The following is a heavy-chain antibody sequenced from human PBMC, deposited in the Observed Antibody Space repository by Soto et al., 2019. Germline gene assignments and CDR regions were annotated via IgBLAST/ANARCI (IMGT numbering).Heavy chain of an antibody. Sequence: SETLSLTCTVSGGSVSSGSYFWTWIRQPPGKGLEWIGYIYYNGITTYGPSLKSRVTMSVDTSKNQFSLKLTSVTAADTAVYYWARDESNWNLNLFDPWGQGTLVTVSS. J-gene: IGHJ5*02. D-gene: IGHD1-20*01. CDR1: GGSVSSGSYF. CDR3: ARDESNWNLNLFDP. CDR2: IYYNGIT. V-gene: IGHV4-61*01.